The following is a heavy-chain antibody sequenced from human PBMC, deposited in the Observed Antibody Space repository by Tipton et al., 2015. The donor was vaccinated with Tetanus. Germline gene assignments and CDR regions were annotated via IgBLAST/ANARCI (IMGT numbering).Heavy chain of an antibody. D-gene: IGHD1-14*01. CDR2: IYYSGST. CDR1: GDSVSGYY. V-gene: IGHV4-59*02. CDR3: ARGTGDY. Sequence: GLVKPSETLSLTCTVSGDSVSGYYWSWIRQPPGKGLEWIGYIYYSGSTNYNPSLKSRVTISVDTSKNQFSLKLSSVTAADTAVYYCARGTGDYWGQGTLVTVSS. J-gene: IGHJ4*02.